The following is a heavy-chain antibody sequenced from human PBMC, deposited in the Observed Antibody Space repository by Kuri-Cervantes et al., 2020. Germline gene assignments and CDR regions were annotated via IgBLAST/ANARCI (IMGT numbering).Heavy chain of an antibody. CDR1: GFTFSKYG. J-gene: IGHJ6*03. CDR3: ARDGAPWGYSGTLMEYYYYYMDV. V-gene: IGHV3-30*03. D-gene: IGHD5-12*01. Sequence: GGSLRLSCAASGFTFSKYGMHWVRQAPGKGLEWVAVISNDGIIQYYAESVKGQFTISRDNSKNTLYLQMNSLRGEDTAVYYCARDGAPWGYSGTLMEYYYYYMDVWGKGTTVTVSS. CDR2: ISNDGIIQ.